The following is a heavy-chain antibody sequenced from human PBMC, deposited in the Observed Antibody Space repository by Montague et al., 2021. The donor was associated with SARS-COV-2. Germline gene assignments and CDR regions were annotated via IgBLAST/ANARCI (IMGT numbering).Heavy chain of an antibody. Sequence: SLRLSCAASGFTFSSYSMNWVRQAPGKGLEWVSYISSSSSTIYXXXSXXXRFTISRDNAKNSLYLQMNSLRDEDTAVYYCARDRGGYGPYYYGMDVWGQGTTVTVSS. CDR3: ARDRGGYGPYYYGMDV. V-gene: IGHV3-48*02. CDR2: ISSSSSTI. J-gene: IGHJ6*02. CDR1: GFTFSSYS. D-gene: IGHD5-18*01.